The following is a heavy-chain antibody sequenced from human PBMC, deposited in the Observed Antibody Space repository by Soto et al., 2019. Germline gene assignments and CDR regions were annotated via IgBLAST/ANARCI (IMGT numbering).Heavy chain of an antibody. CDR2: INHSGST. CDR1: GGPFSGYY. J-gene: IGHJ4*02. D-gene: IGHD3-22*01. CDR3: ARLDYYDSSGSKRGDY. Sequence: SETLSLTCAVYGGPFSGYYWSWIRQPPGKGLEWIGEINHSGSTNYNPSLKSRVTISVDTSKNQFSLKLSSVTAADTAVYYCARLDYYDSSGSKRGDYWGQGTLVTVSS. V-gene: IGHV4-34*01.